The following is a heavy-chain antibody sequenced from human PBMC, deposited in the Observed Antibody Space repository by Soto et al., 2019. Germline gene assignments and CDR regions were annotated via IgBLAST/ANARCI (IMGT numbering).Heavy chain of an antibody. CDR2: IYYSGST. V-gene: IGHV4-39*01. Sequence: PSETLSLTCTVSGGSISSSSYYWGWIRQPPGKGLEWIGSIYYSGSTYYNPSLKSRVTISVDTSKNQFSLKLSSVTAADTAVYYCATSGGITMVRGVIPQFFYGMDVWGQGTTV. J-gene: IGHJ6*02. CDR3: ATSGGITMVRGVIPQFFYGMDV. CDR1: GGSISSSSYY. D-gene: IGHD3-10*01.